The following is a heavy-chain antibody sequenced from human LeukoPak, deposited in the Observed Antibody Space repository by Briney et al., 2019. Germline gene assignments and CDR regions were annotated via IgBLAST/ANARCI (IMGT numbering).Heavy chain of an antibody. J-gene: IGHJ5*02. CDR2: ISAYNGNT. CDR1: GYTFTSYG. D-gene: IGHD6-13*01. V-gene: IGHV1-18*01. CDR3: AREDWLGSSSWSGGLDFNWFDP. Sequence: AASVKVSCKASGYTFTSYGISWVRQAPGQGLEWMGWISAYNGNTNYAQKLQGRVTMTTDTSTSTAYMELRSLRSDDTAVYYCAREDWLGSSSWSGGLDFNWFDPWGQGTLVTVSS.